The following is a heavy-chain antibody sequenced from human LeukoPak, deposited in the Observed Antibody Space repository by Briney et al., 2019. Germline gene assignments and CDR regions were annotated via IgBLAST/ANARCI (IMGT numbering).Heavy chain of an antibody. CDR3: ARDARSIDFDY. CDR1: GYTFIAYS. V-gene: IGHV7-4-1*02. Sequence: ASVNVSCKGSGYTFIAYSINWLRQAPGQGLEWMGWISPNTGNPTYAQEFTGRFVFSLDTSVSTTYLQISGLEAEDTAMYYCARDARSIDFDYWGQGALVTVST. D-gene: IGHD2-15*01. J-gene: IGHJ4*02. CDR2: ISPNTGNP.